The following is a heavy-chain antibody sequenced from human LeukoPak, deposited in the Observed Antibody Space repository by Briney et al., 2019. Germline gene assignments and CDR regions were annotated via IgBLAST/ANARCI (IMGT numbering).Heavy chain of an antibody. Sequence: SETLSLTCAVYGGSFSGYYWSWIRQPPGKGLEWIGEINHSGSTNYNPSLKSRVTISVDTSKNQFSLKLSSVTAADTAVYYCARGRYDFWSGSRAHYFDYWGQGTLVTVSS. J-gene: IGHJ4*02. CDR1: GGSFSGYY. D-gene: IGHD3-3*01. CDR3: ARGRYDFWSGSRAHYFDY. CDR2: INHSGST. V-gene: IGHV4-34*01.